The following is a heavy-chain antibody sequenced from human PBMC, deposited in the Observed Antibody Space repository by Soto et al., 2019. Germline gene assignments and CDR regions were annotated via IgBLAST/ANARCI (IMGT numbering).Heavy chain of an antibody. Sequence: GSLRLSCAASGFTFSSYAMSWVRQAPGKGLEWVSAISGSGGSTYYADSVKGRFTISRDNSKNTLYLQMNSLRAEDTAVYYCAKDFLNSYYYDSSGYYNDYWGQGTLVTSPQ. CDR2: ISGSGGST. CDR3: AKDFLNSYYYDSSGYYNDY. CDR1: GFTFSSYA. V-gene: IGHV3-23*01. D-gene: IGHD3-22*01. J-gene: IGHJ4*02.